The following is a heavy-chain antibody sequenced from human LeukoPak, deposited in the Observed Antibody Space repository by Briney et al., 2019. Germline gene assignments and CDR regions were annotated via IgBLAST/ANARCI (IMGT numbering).Heavy chain of an antibody. CDR2: IFHTGST. CDR3: ATSSNGNWFDP. J-gene: IGHJ5*02. Sequence: SQTLSLTCAVSGGSISSAGYSWSWLRQPPGKGLEWIGYIFHTGSTYYNPSLKNRLTISLDRSNNQFSLKLSSVTAADTAVYYCATSSNGNWFDPWGQGTLVTVSS. CDR1: GGSISSAGYS. V-gene: IGHV4-30-2*01. D-gene: IGHD2-8*01.